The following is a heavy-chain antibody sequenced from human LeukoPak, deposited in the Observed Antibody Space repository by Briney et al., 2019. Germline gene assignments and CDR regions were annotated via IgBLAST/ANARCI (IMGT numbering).Heavy chain of an antibody. CDR3: AKDLYYYDSSGLDY. D-gene: IGHD3-22*01. CDR2: IKHDGSVQ. J-gene: IGHJ4*02. V-gene: IGHV3-7*03. CDR1: GFTFSSYW. Sequence: GGSLRLSCAASGFTFSSYWMSWVRQAPGKGLEWVANIKHDGSVQYCVDSVKGRFTISRDNAKNSLYLQMNSLRAEDTALYYCAKDLYYYDSSGLDYWGQGTLVTVSS.